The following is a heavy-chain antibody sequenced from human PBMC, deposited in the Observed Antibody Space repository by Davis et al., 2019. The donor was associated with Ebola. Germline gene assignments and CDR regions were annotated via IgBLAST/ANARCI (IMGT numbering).Heavy chain of an antibody. CDR2: INPNSGGT. Sequence: ASVKVSCKASGYTFTGYYMHWVRQAPGQGLEWMGRINPNSGGTNYAQKFQGRVTMTRDTSISTAYMELSRLRSEDTAVYYCARELRPSVGLLRSPQGYWGQGTLVTVSS. J-gene: IGHJ4*02. V-gene: IGHV1-2*06. CDR3: ARELRPSVGLLRSPQGY. CDR1: GYTFTGYY. D-gene: IGHD1-26*01.